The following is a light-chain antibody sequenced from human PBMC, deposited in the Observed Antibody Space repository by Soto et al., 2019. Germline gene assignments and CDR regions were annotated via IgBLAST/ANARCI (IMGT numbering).Light chain of an antibody. CDR3: QQYDNLPYT. CDR2: DAS. V-gene: IGKV1-33*01. Sequence: DIQMTQSPSSLSASVGDRVTITCQASQDISNYLIRYQQKPWKAPKLLIYDASNLETGAPSRFSGSGSGTDFTFAISSLQPEDIATYYFQQYDNLPYTFGQGTKLAIK. CDR1: QDISNY. J-gene: IGKJ2*01.